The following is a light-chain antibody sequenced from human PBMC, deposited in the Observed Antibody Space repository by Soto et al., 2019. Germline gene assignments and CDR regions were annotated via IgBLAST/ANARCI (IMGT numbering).Light chain of an antibody. V-gene: IGKV1-12*01. Sequence: DIQMKQYPSSVSASVGDRITITCRASQDIGGRVAWFQQKPGKAPQYLIQAASILQSGVPSRFSGSGSGTEFILTINNLQPEDFASYFCLQVYAFPRTLGLGTKV. J-gene: IGKJ1*01. CDR2: AAS. CDR1: QDIGGR. CDR3: LQVYAFPRT.